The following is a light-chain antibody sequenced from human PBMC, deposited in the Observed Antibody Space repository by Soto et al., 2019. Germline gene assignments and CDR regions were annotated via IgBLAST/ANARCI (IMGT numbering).Light chain of an antibody. V-gene: IGKV1-12*01. J-gene: IGKJ4*01. CDR1: QSIVSW. Sequence: DIQMTQSPSSVSPSVGDRVTITCRAGQSIVSWLAWYQQKPGKAPNLLIYAPSNLQRGFPLRVSGSGSGTDFTLTIMSLQPEYFATYYCQHTTSFPLSCGGGTKVEIK. CDR3: QHTTSFPLS. CDR2: APS.